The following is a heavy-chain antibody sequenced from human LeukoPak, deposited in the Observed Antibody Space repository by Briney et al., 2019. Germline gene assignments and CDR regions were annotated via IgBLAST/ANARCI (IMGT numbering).Heavy chain of an antibody. Sequence: GASVKVSCKASGGTFSSYAISWVRQAPGQGLEWMGRIIPILGIANYAQKFQGRVTITADKSTSTAYMELSSLRSEDTAVYYCARSLVVAATHDAFDIWGQGTMVTVSS. V-gene: IGHV1-69*04. D-gene: IGHD2-15*01. CDR3: ARSLVVAATHDAFDI. J-gene: IGHJ3*02. CDR1: GGTFSSYA. CDR2: IIPILGIA.